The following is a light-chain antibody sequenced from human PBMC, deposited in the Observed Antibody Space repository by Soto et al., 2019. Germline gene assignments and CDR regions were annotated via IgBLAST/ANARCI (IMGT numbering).Light chain of an antibody. Sequence: QSVLTQPASVSGSPGQSITVSCTGTRSDVGGYNSVSWYQQHPGKPPKLIIYEVSNRPSGVSDRFSGSKSGNTASLTISGLQAEDEADYYCSSYTSTSSYVFATGTKVTVL. CDR3: SSYTSTSSYV. CDR2: EVS. V-gene: IGLV2-14*03. J-gene: IGLJ1*01. CDR1: RSDVGGYNS.